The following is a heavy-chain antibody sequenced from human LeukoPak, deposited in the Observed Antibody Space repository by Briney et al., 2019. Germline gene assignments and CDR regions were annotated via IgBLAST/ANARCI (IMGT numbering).Heavy chain of an antibody. V-gene: IGHV3-23*01. CDR2: ITDSGDST. D-gene: IGHD3-22*01. Sequence: GGSLRLSSTASGFSFSAYAMTWVRQAPGKGIEWVSTITDSGDSTYFADSVKGRFVMSRDNSRNTVYLQMISLRAEDTAIYYCVTQGLYYDRSGRFDPWGQGTLVTVSS. CDR3: VTQGLYYDRSGRFDP. J-gene: IGHJ5*02. CDR1: GFSFSAYA.